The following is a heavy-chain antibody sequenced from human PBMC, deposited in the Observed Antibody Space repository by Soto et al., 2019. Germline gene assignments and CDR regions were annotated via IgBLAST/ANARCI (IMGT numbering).Heavy chain of an antibody. CDR3: ARNRVVTPALGYYGMDV. V-gene: IGHV5-51*01. Sequence: PGESLKISCKGSGYSVTSYWIGWVRQMPGKGLEWMGIIYPGDSDTRYSPSFQGQVTISADKSISTAYLQWSSLKASDTAMYYCARNRVVTPALGYYGMDVWGQGSTVTVSS. CDR1: GYSVTSYW. D-gene: IGHD2-21*02. CDR2: IYPGDSDT. J-gene: IGHJ6*02.